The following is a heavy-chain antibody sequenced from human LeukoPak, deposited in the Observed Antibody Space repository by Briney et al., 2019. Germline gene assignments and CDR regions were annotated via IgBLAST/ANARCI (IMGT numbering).Heavy chain of an antibody. V-gene: IGHV3-13*01. CDR2: IGSAGDT. J-gene: IGHJ6*02. CDR1: GFTFSSYD. CDR3: ARGRCSSATCYEKLYGMDV. Sequence: SGGSLRLSCAASGFTFSSYDMHWVRQARGKGLEWVSGIGSAGDTHYPGSVKGRFTISRENAKNSLSLQMNSLRAGDTAVYYCARGRCSSATCYEKLYGMDVWGQGTTVTVSS. D-gene: IGHD2-2*01.